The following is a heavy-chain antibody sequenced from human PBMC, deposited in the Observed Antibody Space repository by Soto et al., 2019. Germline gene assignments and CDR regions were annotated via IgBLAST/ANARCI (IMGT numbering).Heavy chain of an antibody. J-gene: IGHJ4*02. Sequence: GGSLRLSCAASGFTFSASAMHWVRQASGKGLEWVGRIRSKANSYETSYAASVRGRVTISRDDSKNTAYLQMNSLKTEDTAVYYCTRRGDGYSYGLSVDYWGRGTLVTVSS. CDR3: TRRGDGYSYGLSVDY. D-gene: IGHD5-18*01. CDR2: IRSKANSYET. CDR1: GFTFSASA. V-gene: IGHV3-73*01.